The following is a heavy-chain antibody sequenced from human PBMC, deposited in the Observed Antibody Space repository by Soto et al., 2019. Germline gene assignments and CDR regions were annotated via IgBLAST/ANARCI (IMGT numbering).Heavy chain of an antibody. J-gene: IGHJ4*02. CDR2: VKDGGHT. CDR1: GGSLSGYY. D-gene: IGHD5-12*01. CDR3: ASGQEGAVATH. V-gene: IGHV4-34*01. Sequence: QVQLQQWGAGLLKPSETLSLNCAVTGGSLSGYYWSWIRQPPGKGLEWIGEVKDGGHTNYSPSLRGXXTXSXXTSNNPFSLRLNSVTAADTGADYCASGQEGAVATHWDQGSLVTVSS.